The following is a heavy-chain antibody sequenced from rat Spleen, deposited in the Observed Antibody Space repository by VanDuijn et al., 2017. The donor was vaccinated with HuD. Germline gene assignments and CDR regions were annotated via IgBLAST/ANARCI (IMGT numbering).Heavy chain of an antibody. Sequence: EVQLVESDGGLVQPGRSLKLSCAASGFTFSDYYMAWVRQAPTKGLEWVATISYDGSSTYYRDSVKGRFTVSRDNAKNTLFLQMDSLRSEDTATYYCARGYVMDARGQGASVTVSS. J-gene: IGHJ4*01. CDR3: ARGYVMDA. CDR2: ISYDGSST. CDR1: GFTFSDYY. V-gene: IGHV5-29*01.